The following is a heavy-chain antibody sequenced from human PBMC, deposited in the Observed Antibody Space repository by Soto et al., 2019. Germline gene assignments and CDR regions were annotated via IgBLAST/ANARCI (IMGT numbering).Heavy chain of an antibody. CDR2: IIPIFGTA. V-gene: IGHV1-69*13. CDR1: GGTFSSYA. J-gene: IGHJ4*02. CDR3: ARDADYCSSTSCLNFDC. D-gene: IGHD2-2*01. Sequence: SVKVSCKASGGTFSSYAISWVRQAPGQGLEWMGGIIPIFGTANYAQKFQGRVTITADESTSTAYMELSRLRSEDTAVDYCARDADYCSSTSCLNFDCWGQGTLVPVSS.